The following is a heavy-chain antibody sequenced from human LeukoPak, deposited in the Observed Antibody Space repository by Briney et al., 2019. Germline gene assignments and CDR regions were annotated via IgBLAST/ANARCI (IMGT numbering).Heavy chain of an antibody. CDR3: ARDVRTGTTSGIDY. CDR2: AYYRSKWYI. D-gene: IGHD1-1*01. J-gene: IGHJ4*02. CDR1: GDSVSNNSAA. V-gene: IGHV6-1*01. Sequence: SPTLSLTYAISGDSVSNNSAAWNWLRRSPSRGLEWLGSAYYRSKWYIHYAVSVKSRITIKPDTSKNQFSLQLNSVTPEDTAVYYCARDVRTGTTSGIDYWGQGTLVTVSS.